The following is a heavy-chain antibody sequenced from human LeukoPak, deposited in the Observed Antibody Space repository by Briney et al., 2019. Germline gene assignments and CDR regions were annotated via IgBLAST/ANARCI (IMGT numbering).Heavy chain of an antibody. D-gene: IGHD4-17*01. J-gene: IGHJ3*02. CDR1: GGSFSGYY. Sequence: SETLSLTCAVYGGSFSGYYWSWLRQPPGKGLEWIGEINHSGSTNYNPSLKSRVTISVDTSKNQFSLKLSSVTAADTAVYYCARAPYGDYDSAFDIWGPGTMVAVSS. CDR3: ARAPYGDYDSAFDI. V-gene: IGHV4-34*01. CDR2: INHSGST.